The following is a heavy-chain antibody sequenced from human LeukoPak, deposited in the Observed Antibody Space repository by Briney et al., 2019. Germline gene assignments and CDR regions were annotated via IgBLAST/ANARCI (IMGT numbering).Heavy chain of an antibody. V-gene: IGHV3-74*03. CDR2: INGDGSYT. J-gene: IGHJ6*02. D-gene: IGHD3-16*01. Sequence: PGGSLRLSCAASGFTLSTYWRHWVRKGQGKGLVWVAQINGDGSYTTYADSMKGRFTISRDNAKNTLYLHINSLRAEDTAVFYCVRGSYYFYGMDVWGQGTTVTASS. CDR3: VRGSYYFYGMDV. CDR1: GFTLSTYW.